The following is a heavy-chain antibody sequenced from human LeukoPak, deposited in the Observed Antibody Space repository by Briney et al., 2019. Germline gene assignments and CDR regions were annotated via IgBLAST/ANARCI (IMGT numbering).Heavy chain of an antibody. V-gene: IGHV4-59*08. CDR2: IYYSGST. CDR1: GGSISSYY. Sequence: SETLSLTCTVSGGSISSYYWSWIRQPPGNGLEWIGYIYYSGSTNYNPSLKSRVTISVDTSKRQFSLKLSSVTAADTAVYYCARHESYYYDSSVIWGQGTMVTVSS. D-gene: IGHD3-22*01. CDR3: ARHESYYYDSSVI. J-gene: IGHJ3*02.